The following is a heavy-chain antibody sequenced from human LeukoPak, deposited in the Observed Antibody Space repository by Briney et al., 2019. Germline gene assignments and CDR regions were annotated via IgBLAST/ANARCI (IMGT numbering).Heavy chain of an antibody. V-gene: IGHV3-11*01. Sequence: GGSLRLSCAASGFTFSDYYMSWIRQAPGKGLEWVSYISSSGSTIYYADSVKGRFTISRDNAKNSLYLQMNSLRAEDTAVYYCARDSCGCCSSTSCYEGWFDPWGQGTLVTVSS. CDR2: ISSSGSTI. CDR1: GFTFSDYY. J-gene: IGHJ5*02. CDR3: ARDSCGCCSSTSCYEGWFDP. D-gene: IGHD2-2*01.